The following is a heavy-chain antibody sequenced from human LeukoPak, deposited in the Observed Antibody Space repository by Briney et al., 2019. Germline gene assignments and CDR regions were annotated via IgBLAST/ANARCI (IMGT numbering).Heavy chain of an antibody. Sequence: SVKVSCKASGGTFSSYAISGVRQAPGQGLEWMGGIIPIFGTANYAQKFQGRVTITTDESTSTAYMELSSLRSEDTAVYYCARGYCSSTSCYMRSYYYYYMDVWGKGTTVTVSS. CDR3: ARGYCSSTSCYMRSYYYYYMDV. CDR1: GGTFSSYA. CDR2: IIPIFGTA. D-gene: IGHD2-2*02. J-gene: IGHJ6*03. V-gene: IGHV1-69*05.